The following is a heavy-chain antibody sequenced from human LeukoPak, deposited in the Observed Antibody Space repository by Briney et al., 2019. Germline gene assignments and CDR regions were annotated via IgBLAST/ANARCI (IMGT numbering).Heavy chain of an antibody. V-gene: IGHV1-2*02. CDR2: INPNSGGT. CDR3: ARAYCSSTSCYTGGSRWFDP. D-gene: IGHD2-2*02. CDR1: GYTFTGYY. Sequence: ASVKVSCKASGYTFTGYYMHWVRQAPGQGLEWMRWINPNSGGTNYAQKFQGRVTMTRDTSISTAYMELSRLRSDDTAVYYCARAYCSSTSCYTGGSRWFDPWGQGTLVTVSS. J-gene: IGHJ5*02.